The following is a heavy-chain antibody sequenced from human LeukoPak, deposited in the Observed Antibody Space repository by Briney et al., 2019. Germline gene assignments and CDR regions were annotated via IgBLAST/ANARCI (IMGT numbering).Heavy chain of an antibody. CDR2: ISCDGSNK. D-gene: IGHD6-19*01. CDR1: GFTFSSYG. J-gene: IGHJ4*02. V-gene: IGHV3-30*18. CDR3: AKAGYSSGWRNFDY. Sequence: PGGSLRLSCAASGFTFSSYGIHWVRQAPGKGLEWVAVISCDGSNKFYADSVKGRFTISRDNSKNTLYLQMNSLRAEDTAVYYCAKAGYSSGWRNFDYWGQGTLVTVSS.